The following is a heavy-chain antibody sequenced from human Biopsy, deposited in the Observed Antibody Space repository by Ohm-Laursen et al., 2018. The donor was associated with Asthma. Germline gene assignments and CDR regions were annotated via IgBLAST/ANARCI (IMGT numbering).Heavy chain of an antibody. CDR1: GFSLVDCA. J-gene: IGHJ4*01. V-gene: IGHV3-9*01. Sequence: SLRLSCTASGFSLVDCAVHWVRQAPGKGLEWVSSISWNSGNIDYAVSVKGRFTISRDNAKNSLYLQMQSLRPEDTAFYYCAKSADYYDSTDYLDFWGRGTLVTVSS. CDR2: ISWNSGNI. D-gene: IGHD3-22*01. CDR3: AKSADYYDSTDYLDF.